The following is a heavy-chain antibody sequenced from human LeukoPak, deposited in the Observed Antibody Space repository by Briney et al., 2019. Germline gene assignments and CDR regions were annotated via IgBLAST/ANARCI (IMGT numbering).Heavy chain of an antibody. CDR3: AKEGGSSWAPDAFDI. V-gene: IGHV3-30*18. D-gene: IGHD6-13*01. CDR1: GFTFSSYG. Sequence: GRSLRLSCAASGFTFSSYGMQWVGQAPGKGLEWVAVISYDGSNKYYAKNTLYLQMNSLRAEDTAVYYCAKEGGSSWAPDAFDIWGQGTMVTVSS. CDR2: ISYDGSNK. J-gene: IGHJ3*02.